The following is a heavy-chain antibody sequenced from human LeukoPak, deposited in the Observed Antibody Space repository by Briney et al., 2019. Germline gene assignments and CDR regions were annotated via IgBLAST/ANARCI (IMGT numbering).Heavy chain of an antibody. V-gene: IGHV3-74*01. CDR2: XXSDGSST. CDR3: ARDKRGLTGYNNYGMDV. D-gene: IGHD1-14*01. J-gene: IGHJ6*02. Sequence: GGSLRLSCEASGFTFSRYWMHWVRQAPGKGLVWVSRXXSDGSSTSYADSVKGRCTISRDNAKNTLYLQMNSLRAEDTAVYYCARDKRGLTGYNNYGMDVWGQGTTVTVSS. CDR1: GFTFSRYW.